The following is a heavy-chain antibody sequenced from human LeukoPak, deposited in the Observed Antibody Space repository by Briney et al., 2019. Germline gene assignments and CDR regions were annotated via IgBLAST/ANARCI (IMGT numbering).Heavy chain of an antibody. CDR3: ARSTYSSGWYGY. CDR1: GGSITSSTYY. D-gene: IGHD6-19*01. V-gene: IGHV4-39*07. J-gene: IGHJ4*02. CDR2: FYNSGTT. Sequence: SETLSLTCTVSGGSITSSTYYWGWIRQTPGKGLEWIGSFYNSGTTYYTPSLKSRVTISVDTSKNQFSLKLSSVTAADTAVYYCARSTYSSGWYGYWGQGTLVTVSS.